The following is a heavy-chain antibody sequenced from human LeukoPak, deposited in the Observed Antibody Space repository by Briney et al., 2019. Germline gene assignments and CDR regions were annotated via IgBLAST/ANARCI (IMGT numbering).Heavy chain of an antibody. CDR3: ARYVVYGSGKYYFDY. V-gene: IGHV4-39*01. CDR2: INYSGST. D-gene: IGHD3-10*01. J-gene: IGHJ4*02. CDR1: GVSVSSTTYY. Sequence: SETLSLTCTVSGVSVSSTTYYWSWIRQPPGKGLEWIASINYSGSTYYNPSLKSRVTISVDTSENQFSLKLSSVTAADTAVYYCARYVVYGSGKYYFDYWGQGTLVTVSS.